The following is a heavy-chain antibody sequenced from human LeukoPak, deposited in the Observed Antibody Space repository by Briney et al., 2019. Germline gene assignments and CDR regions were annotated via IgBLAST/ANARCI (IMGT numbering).Heavy chain of an antibody. CDR3: ARDLMTTVTPAFDY. D-gene: IGHD4-17*01. V-gene: IGHV3-48*04. CDR2: ISSSSSTI. CDR1: GFTFSSYS. Sequence: GALRLSCAASGFTFSSYSKKWVRQAPGKGLGGGSYISSSSSTIYYADSVKGRFTISRDNAKNSLYLQMNSLRAEDTAVYYCARDLMTTVTPAFDYWGQGTLVTVSS. J-gene: IGHJ4*02.